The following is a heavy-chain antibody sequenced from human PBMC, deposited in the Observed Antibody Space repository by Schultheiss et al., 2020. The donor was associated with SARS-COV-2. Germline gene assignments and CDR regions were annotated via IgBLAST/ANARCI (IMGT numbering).Heavy chain of an antibody. CDR3: AREEVDDYVWGSYRLGWYFDL. J-gene: IGHJ2*01. Sequence: GESLKISCAASGFTFSSYWMHWVRQAPGKGLVWVSRINSDGSSTSYADSVKGRFTISRDNAKNTLYLQMNSLRAEDTAVYYCAREEVDDYVWGSYRLGWYFDLWGRGTLVTVSS. V-gene: IGHV3-74*01. CDR2: INSDGSST. CDR1: GFTFSSYW. D-gene: IGHD3-16*02.